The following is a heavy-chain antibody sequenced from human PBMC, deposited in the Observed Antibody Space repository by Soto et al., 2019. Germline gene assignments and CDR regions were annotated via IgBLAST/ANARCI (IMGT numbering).Heavy chain of an antibody. CDR3: ARGRTVRNYADDSSNYFYFFDY. D-gene: IGHD3-22*01. V-gene: IGHV4-59*01. CDR2: VYYTGST. CDR1: GDSISTFY. Sequence: SETLSLTCTVSGDSISTFYWGWMRQSPGKELEWIGYVYYTGSTNYNPSLKSRVTISVDRSKNQFSLKLTSANAADTAVYYCARGRTVRNYADDSSNYFYFFDYWGQGTQVTVSS. J-gene: IGHJ4*02.